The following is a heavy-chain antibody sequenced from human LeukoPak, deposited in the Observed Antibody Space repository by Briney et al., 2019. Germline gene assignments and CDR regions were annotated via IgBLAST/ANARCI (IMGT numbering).Heavy chain of an antibody. CDR3: ARESGVLLWFGEPHEGRFDY. V-gene: IGHV4-4*07. CDR2: IYTSGST. D-gene: IGHD3-10*01. J-gene: IGHJ4*02. CDR1: GGSISSYY. Sequence: SETLSLTCTVSGGSISSYYWSWIRQPAGKGLEWIGRIYTSGSTNYNPSLKSRVTMSVDTSKNQFSLRLSSVTAADTAVYYCARESGVLLWFGEPHEGRFDYWGRGTLVTVSS.